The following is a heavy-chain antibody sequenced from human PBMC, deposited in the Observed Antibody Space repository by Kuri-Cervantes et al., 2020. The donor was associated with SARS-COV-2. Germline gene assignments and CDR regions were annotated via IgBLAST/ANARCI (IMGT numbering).Heavy chain of an antibody. J-gene: IGHJ3*02. CDR1: GFTVSSNY. Sequence: GESLKISCAASGFTVSSNYMSWVRQAPGKGLEWVSVIYSGGSTYYADSVKGRFTISRDNSKNTLYLQMNSLRAEDTAVYYCAKGHQGAFDIWGQGTMVTVSS. V-gene: IGHV3-66*02. CDR2: IYSGGST. CDR3: AKGHQGAFDI.